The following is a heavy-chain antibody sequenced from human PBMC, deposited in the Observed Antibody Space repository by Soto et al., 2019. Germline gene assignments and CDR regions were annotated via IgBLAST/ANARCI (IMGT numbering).Heavy chain of an antibody. D-gene: IGHD6-6*01. CDR2: ISYDGSNK. V-gene: IGHV3-30-3*01. CDR3: ARDRDRSSSQRFAY. Sequence: QVQLVESGGGVVQPGRSLRLSCAASGFTFSSYAMHWVRQAPGKGLEWVAVISYDGSNKYYADSVKGRFTISRDNSKNTLYLQMNSRRAEDTAVYYWARDRDRSSSQRFAYWGQGTLVTVSS. CDR1: GFTFSSYA. J-gene: IGHJ4*02.